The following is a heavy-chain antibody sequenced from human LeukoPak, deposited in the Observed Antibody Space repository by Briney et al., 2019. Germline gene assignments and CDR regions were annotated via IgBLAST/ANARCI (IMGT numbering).Heavy chain of an antibody. Sequence: GTSVKVSCKASGFTFASSAVQWVRQARGQRLEWIGWIVVGSGNTNYAQKFQERVTITRDMSTSTAYMELSSLRSEDTAVYYCAAGGDSSGYYPFDYWGQGTLVTVSS. V-gene: IGHV1-58*01. D-gene: IGHD3-22*01. CDR2: IVVGSGNT. CDR1: GFTFASSA. J-gene: IGHJ4*02. CDR3: AAGGDSSGYYPFDY.